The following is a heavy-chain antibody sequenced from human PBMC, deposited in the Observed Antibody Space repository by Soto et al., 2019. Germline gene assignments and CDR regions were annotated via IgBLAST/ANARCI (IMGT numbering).Heavy chain of an antibody. V-gene: IGHV3-23*01. CDR1: GFTFSSYA. CDR3: AKDLHYYDSSGAGS. D-gene: IGHD3-22*01. CDR2: ISGSGGST. Sequence: EVQLLESGGGLVQPGGSLRLSCAASGFTFSSYALSWVRQAPGKGLEWVSAISGSGGSTYYADSVKGRFTISRDNSKNTLYLQMNSLRAEDTAVYYCAKDLHYYDSSGAGSWGQGTLVTVSS. J-gene: IGHJ5*02.